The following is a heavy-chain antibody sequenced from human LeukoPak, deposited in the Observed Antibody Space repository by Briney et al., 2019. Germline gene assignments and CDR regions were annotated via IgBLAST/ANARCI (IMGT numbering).Heavy chain of an antibody. CDR3: ARDNYVWGSYPKGFDP. CDR2: IYYSGST. D-gene: IGHD3-16*01. CDR1: GGSISSHY. V-gene: IGHV4-59*11. J-gene: IGHJ5*02. Sequence: SETLSLTCTVSGGSISSHYWSWIRQPPGKGLEWIGYIYYSGSTNYNPSLKSRVTISVDTSKNQFSLKLSSVTAADTAVYYCARDNYVWGSYPKGFDPWGQGTLVTVSS.